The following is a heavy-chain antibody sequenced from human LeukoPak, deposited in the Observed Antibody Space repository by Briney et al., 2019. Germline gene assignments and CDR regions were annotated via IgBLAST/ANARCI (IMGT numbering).Heavy chain of an antibody. D-gene: IGHD5-12*01. J-gene: IGHJ4*02. V-gene: IGHV4-59*01. CDR2: MYNGGSP. CDR3: GRLYTGYSNDY. CDR1: GDSFSYYY. Sequence: SETLSLTCAVSGDSFSYYYWSWIRQPPGKELEWIGHMYNGGSPNYNPSPKSRLAMSIDTSKEQFSLNLSFVTAADTAVYYCGRLYTGYSNDYWGQGTLVIVSS.